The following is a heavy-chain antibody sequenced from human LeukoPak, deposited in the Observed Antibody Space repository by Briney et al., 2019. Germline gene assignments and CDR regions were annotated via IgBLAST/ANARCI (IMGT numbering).Heavy chain of an antibody. Sequence: PGGSLRLSCAASGFTFSTYAFYWVRQAPGKGLEWVAVISYDGDNKYYADSVKGRFTISRDNSKNTLYLQMNSLRAEDTAVYYCARVTTGIAVAGTGYWGQGTLVTVSS. CDR1: GFTFSTYA. CDR3: ARVTTGIAVAGTGY. D-gene: IGHD6-19*01. V-gene: IGHV3-30*04. J-gene: IGHJ4*02. CDR2: ISYDGDNK.